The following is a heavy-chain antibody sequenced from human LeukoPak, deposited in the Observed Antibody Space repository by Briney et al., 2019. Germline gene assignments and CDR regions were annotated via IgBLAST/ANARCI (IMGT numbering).Heavy chain of an antibody. V-gene: IGHV3-23*01. D-gene: IGHD1-26*01. CDR1: GFTFSSYA. CDR2: ISGSGGST. Sequence: GGSLRLSCAASGFTFSSYAMSWVRQAPGKGLEWVSAISGSGGSTYYADSVKGRFTISRDNSKNTLYLQMNSLRAEDTAVYYCAKDPVPAGATTGAFDIWGQGTMVTVSS. J-gene: IGHJ3*02. CDR3: AKDPVPAGATTGAFDI.